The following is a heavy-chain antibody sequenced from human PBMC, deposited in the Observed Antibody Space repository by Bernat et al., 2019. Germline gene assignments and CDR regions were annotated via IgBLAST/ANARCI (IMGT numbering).Heavy chain of an antibody. CDR3: ARDPSNTSGWYAYFDS. Sequence: QVQLLQSGTEVKKPGASVRVSCKTSGYTFTHHGIGWVRQAPGQGLEWLGWISGYNGDTIYAQRLQGRVTMTTYTPTNTAYMELTSLRPDDTAVYYCARDPSNTSGWYAYFDSWGQGTLVTVSS. CDR1: GYTFTHHG. V-gene: IGHV1-18*01. CDR2: ISGYNGDT. J-gene: IGHJ4*02. D-gene: IGHD6-19*01.